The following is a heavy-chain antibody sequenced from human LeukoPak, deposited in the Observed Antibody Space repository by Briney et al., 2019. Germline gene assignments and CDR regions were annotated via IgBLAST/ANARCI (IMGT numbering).Heavy chain of an antibody. CDR1: GYTFTTYY. Sequence: ASVKVSCKTSGYTFTTYYMHWVRQAPGQGLERMGKITPSTGGTSYAQRFQGRFTMTRDTSTSTVYMELSSLRSEDTAVYYCARDLSSSYGYWGQGTLVTVSS. D-gene: IGHD6-13*01. CDR3: ARDLSSSYGY. V-gene: IGHV1-46*01. J-gene: IGHJ4*02. CDR2: ITPSTGGT.